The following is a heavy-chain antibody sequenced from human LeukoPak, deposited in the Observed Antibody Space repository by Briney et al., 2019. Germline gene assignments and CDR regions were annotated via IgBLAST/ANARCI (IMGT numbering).Heavy chain of an antibody. CDR1: GGTFSSYA. J-gene: IGHJ3*02. D-gene: IGHD6-19*01. CDR2: IIPIFGTA. CDR3: ARLYSSGWYGAFDI. Sequence: SVKVSCKASGGTFSSYAISWVRQAPGQGLEWMGGIIPIFGTANYAQKFQGRVTITADESTSTAYMELSSLRSEDTAVYYCARLYSSGWYGAFDIWGQGTMVTVSS. V-gene: IGHV1-69*13.